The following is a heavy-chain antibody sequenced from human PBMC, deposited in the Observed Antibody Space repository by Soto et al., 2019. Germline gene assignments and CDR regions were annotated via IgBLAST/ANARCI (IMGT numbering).Heavy chain of an antibody. V-gene: IGHV4-59*08. Sequence: QVQLQESGPGLVKPSETLSLTCTVSGGSISSYYRSWILQPPGKGLEWIGYIYYTGSTHYNPSLKGRFTISVDTSNNQFSLELGSVTAADTAVYYCARHVYGSVYFYGMDVWGQGTTVTFSS. CDR3: ARHVYGSVYFYGMDV. CDR2: IYYTGST. CDR1: GGSISSYY. J-gene: IGHJ6*02. D-gene: IGHD3-10*01.